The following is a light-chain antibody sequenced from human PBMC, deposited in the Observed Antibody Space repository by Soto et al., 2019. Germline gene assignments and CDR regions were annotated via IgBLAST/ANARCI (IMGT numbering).Light chain of an antibody. CDR1: QSISSY. CDR2: VAS. V-gene: IGKV1-9*01. J-gene: IGKJ4*01. Sequence: IQMTQSPSSLSASVGDRVTITCRASQSISSYLNWYQQKPGKAPKLLMYVASSLQSGVPSRFSGSGSGTEFTLTISSLQPEDFATYYCQQLNSYPLTFGGGTKV. CDR3: QQLNSYPLT.